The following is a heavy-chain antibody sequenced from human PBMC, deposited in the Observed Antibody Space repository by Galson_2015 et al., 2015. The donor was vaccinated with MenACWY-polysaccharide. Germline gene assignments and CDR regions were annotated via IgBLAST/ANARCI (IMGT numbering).Heavy chain of an antibody. CDR2: ISYAASNK. D-gene: IGHD2-15*01. CDR3: ARSHDDRGGGGLDP. CDR1: GFTFNSFA. Sequence: SLRLSCAASGFTFNSFAMHLVRQAPGKGLEWVALISYAASNKFYADSLKGRFTISRDNSRNTLYLQMDSLRAEDTALYYCARSHDDRGGGGLDPWGQGTLVTVSS. J-gene: IGHJ5*02. V-gene: IGHV3-30-3*01.